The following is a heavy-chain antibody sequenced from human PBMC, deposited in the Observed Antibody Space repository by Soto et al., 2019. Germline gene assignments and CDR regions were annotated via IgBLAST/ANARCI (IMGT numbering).Heavy chain of an antibody. Sequence: PGGSLRLSCAASGLTFSSYAMTWVRQAPGKGLEWVSGISGSGHSTYYADSVKGRFTISRDESKNTLSLQMNSLRAEDTAVYYCAKDVNWNRIGDAWGQGTTVTVSS. V-gene: IGHV3-23*01. CDR2: ISGSGHST. J-gene: IGHJ6*02. D-gene: IGHD1-1*01. CDR3: AKDVNWNRIGDA. CDR1: GLTFSSYA.